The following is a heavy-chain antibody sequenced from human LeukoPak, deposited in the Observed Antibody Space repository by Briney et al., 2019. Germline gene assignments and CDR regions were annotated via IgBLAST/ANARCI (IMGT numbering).Heavy chain of an antibody. CDR1: GGTFSSYT. D-gene: IGHD3-10*01. CDR3: ARTYYYGSGSYTAPDY. V-gene: IGHV1-69*02. J-gene: IGHJ4*02. Sequence: GSSVKVSCKASGGTFSSYTISWVRQAPGQGLEWMGRIIPILGIANYAQKFQGRVTITADKSTSTAYMELSSLRSEDTAVYYCARTYYYGSGSYTAPDYWGQGTLVTVSS. CDR2: IIPILGIA.